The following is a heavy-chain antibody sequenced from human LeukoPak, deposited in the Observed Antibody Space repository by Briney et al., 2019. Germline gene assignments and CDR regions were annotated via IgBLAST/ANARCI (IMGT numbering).Heavy chain of an antibody. CDR3: AKDHSSGWPENWFDP. J-gene: IGHJ5*02. CDR2: ISGSGGST. V-gene: IGHV3-23*01. CDR1: GFTFSSYA. Sequence: GGSLRLSCAASGFTFSSYAMSWVRQAPGKGLEWVSVISGSGGSTYYADSVKGRFTISRDNSKNTLYLQMNSLRAEDTAVYYCAKDHSSGWPENWFDPWGQGTLVTVSS. D-gene: IGHD6-19*01.